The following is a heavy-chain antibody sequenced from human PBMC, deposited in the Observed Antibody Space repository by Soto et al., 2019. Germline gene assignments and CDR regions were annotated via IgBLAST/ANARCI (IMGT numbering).Heavy chain of an antibody. J-gene: IGHJ4*02. CDR2: IFYSGIT. Sequence: PSETLSLTCTVSGGSVSSNEYYWTWIRQHPGKGLEWIGYIFYSGITFYSPSLRSRVTISADTSKNQFSLRLTSLTAADTAVYYCARGAYSGYDPQAVEFWGQGTLVTVSS. CDR1: GGSVSSNEYY. D-gene: IGHD5-12*01. CDR3: ARGAYSGYDPQAVEF. V-gene: IGHV4-31*03.